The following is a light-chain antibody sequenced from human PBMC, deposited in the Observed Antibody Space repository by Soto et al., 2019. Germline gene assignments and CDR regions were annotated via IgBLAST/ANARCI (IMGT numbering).Light chain of an antibody. Sequence: ALTQLLSTLSLSLRRRAAWSLRAIQSVSSNYLAWYQQIFGLAPRLLRYEASGRAIGMPDRFSVRGSGADFILSISRLEPEDFAVYYCQQYGSSPWTFGKGTKVDIK. V-gene: IGKV3D-20*01. CDR1: QSVSSNY. CDR2: EAS. CDR3: QQYGSSPWT. J-gene: IGKJ1*01.